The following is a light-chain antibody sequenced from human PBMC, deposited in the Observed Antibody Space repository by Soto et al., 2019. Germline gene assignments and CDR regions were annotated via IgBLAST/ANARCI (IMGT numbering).Light chain of an antibody. CDR1: QYISNY. CDR2: AAS. CDR3: QKSNSAPLT. Sequence: DIQMTQSPSSLSASVGDRVTITCRASQYISNYLAWYQQKPGKVPKLLIYAASTLQSGVPSRFSGSGSGTEFTLTISSLQPEDVATYYCQKSNSAPLTFGGGAKVEIK. J-gene: IGKJ4*01. V-gene: IGKV1-27*01.